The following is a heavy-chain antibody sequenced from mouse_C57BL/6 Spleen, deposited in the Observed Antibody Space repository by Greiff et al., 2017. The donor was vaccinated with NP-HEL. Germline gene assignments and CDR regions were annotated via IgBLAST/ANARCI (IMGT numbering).Heavy chain of an antibody. V-gene: IGHV5-4*01. CDR3: ASGYGSSSWFAY. Sequence: EVHLVESGGGLVKPGGSLKLSCAASGFTFSSYAMSWVRQTPEKRLEWVATISDGGSYTYYPDNVKGRFTISRDNAKNNLYLQMSHLKSEDTAMYYCASGYGSSSWFAYWGQGTLVTVSA. D-gene: IGHD1-1*01. CDR2: ISDGGSYT. J-gene: IGHJ3*01. CDR1: GFTFSSYA.